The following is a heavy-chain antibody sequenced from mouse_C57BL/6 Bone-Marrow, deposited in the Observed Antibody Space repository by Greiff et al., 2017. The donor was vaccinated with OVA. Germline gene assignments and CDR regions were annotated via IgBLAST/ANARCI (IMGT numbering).Heavy chain of an antibody. CDR2: IDPNSGGT. V-gene: IGHV1-72*01. CDR1: GYTFTSYW. D-gene: IGHD1-2*01. J-gene: IGHJ2*01. Sequence: QVHVKQPGAELVKPGASVKLSCKASGYTFTSYWMHWVKQRPGRGLEWIGRIDPNSGGTKYNEKFKSKATLTVDKPSSTAYMQLSSLTSEDSAVYYCARTAHFDYWGQGTTLTVSS. CDR3: ARTAHFDY.